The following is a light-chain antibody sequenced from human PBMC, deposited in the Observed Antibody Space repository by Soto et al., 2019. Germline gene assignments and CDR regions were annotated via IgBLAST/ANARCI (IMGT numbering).Light chain of an antibody. CDR1: QSVSSN. Sequence: EIVMTQSPATLSVSPGERATLSCRASQSVSSNLAWYQQKPGQAPRLLIYGASTRATGIPARFSGSGSGTEFTITIRSLKSEDFAVYYCQQYNNWNKFGQGTKVDIK. CDR3: QQYNNWNK. J-gene: IGKJ1*01. CDR2: GAS. V-gene: IGKV3-15*01.